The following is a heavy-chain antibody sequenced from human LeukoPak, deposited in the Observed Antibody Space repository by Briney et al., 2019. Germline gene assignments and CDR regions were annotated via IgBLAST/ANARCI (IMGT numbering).Heavy chain of an antibody. D-gene: IGHD1-26*01. V-gene: IGHV3-30*04. CDR2: ISYDGSNK. CDR3: AKVAEVGATGYYYYMDV. J-gene: IGHJ6*03. CDR1: GFTFSSYA. Sequence: GGSLRLSCAAPGFTFSSYAMHWVRQAPGKGLEWVAVISYDGSNKYYADSVKGRFTISRDNSKNTLYLQMNSLRAEDTAVYYCAKVAEVGATGYYYYMDVWGKGTTVTISS.